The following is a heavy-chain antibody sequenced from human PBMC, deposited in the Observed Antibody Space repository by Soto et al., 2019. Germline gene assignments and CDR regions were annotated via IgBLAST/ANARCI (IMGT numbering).Heavy chain of an antibody. CDR3: ARDWSCCLLSPTFDY. CDR2: ISGSGGST. V-gene: IGHV3-23*01. Sequence: GGSLRLSCAASGFTFSSYAMSWVRQAPGKGLEWVSAISGSGGSTYYADSVKGRFNISRDNSKNTLYLQMNSLRAEDTAVYYCARDWSCCLLSPTFDYWGQGTLVTVSS. J-gene: IGHJ4*02. D-gene: IGHD2-8*01. CDR1: GFTFSSYA.